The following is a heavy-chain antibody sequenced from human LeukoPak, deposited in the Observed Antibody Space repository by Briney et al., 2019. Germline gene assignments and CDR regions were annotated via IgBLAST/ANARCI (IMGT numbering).Heavy chain of an antibody. CDR2: INNYRSST. CDR3: ARDRNTGSAYENLFEY. V-gene: IGHV3-74*01. D-gene: IGHD1-26*01. Sequence: PAWSLRLSCAASGFTFSSYWMHWVRQAPGNRLVWVSRINNYRSSTSYEESVKGRFTISRDNAKNTLYLKMNSLRAEDTSVYYCARDRNTGSAYENLFEYWGQGSLVTVSS. J-gene: IGHJ4*02. CDR1: GFTFSSYW.